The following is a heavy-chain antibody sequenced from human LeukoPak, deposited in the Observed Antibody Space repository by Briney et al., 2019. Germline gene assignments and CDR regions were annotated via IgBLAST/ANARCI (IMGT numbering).Heavy chain of an antibody. V-gene: IGHV4-39*01. CDR3: ASVEGITGRDY. CDR1: GGSISSSSYY. J-gene: IGHJ4*02. Sequence: SETLSLTCTVSGGSISSSSYYWGWIRQPPGKGLEWIGSIYYSGSTYYNPSLKSRVTISVDTSKNQFSLKLSSVTAADTAVYYCASVEGITGRDYWGQGTLVTVSS. CDR2: IYYSGST. D-gene: IGHD1-20*01.